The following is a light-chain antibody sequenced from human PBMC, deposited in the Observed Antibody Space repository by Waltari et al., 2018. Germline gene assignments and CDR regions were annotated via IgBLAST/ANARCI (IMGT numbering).Light chain of an antibody. Sequence: DIQLTHSPSFLSASVGDRVTITCRASQGLGSYLAWYQQKPGTAPKLLIYAASTLQSGVPSRFSGSGSGTEFTLTISSLQPEDFATYYCLQLNSYPGSFGPGTKVDVK. CDR2: AAS. CDR3: LQLNSYPGS. V-gene: IGKV1-9*01. CDR1: QGLGSY. J-gene: IGKJ3*01.